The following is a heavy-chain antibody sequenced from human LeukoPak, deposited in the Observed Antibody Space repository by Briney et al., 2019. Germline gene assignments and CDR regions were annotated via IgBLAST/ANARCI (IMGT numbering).Heavy chain of an antibody. V-gene: IGHV1-46*01. J-gene: IGHJ4*02. CDR3: ARVTYYTYYYDSSGYRDYFDY. Sequence: ASVKVSCKASGYTFTGHYMHWVRQAPGQGLEWMGIINPSGGSTSYAQKFQGRVTMTRDTSTSTVYMELSSLRSEDTAVYYCARVTYYTYYYDSSGYRDYFDYWGQGTLVTVSS. D-gene: IGHD3-22*01. CDR1: GYTFTGHY. CDR2: INPSGGST.